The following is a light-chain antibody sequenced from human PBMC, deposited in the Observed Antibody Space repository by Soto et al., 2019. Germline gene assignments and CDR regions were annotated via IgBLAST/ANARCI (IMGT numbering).Light chain of an antibody. CDR3: QQYYSTPLT. Sequence: DIVMTQYPDSLAVSLGDRATINCKSSQSVVYSSNNKNYLAWYQQKPGQPPKLLIYCASTRESGVPDRFSGSGSGKDFTLTISSLQAEDVAIYYCQQYYSTPLTFGGGTKVEIK. CDR2: CAS. CDR1: QSVVYSSNNKNY. J-gene: IGKJ4*01. V-gene: IGKV4-1*01.